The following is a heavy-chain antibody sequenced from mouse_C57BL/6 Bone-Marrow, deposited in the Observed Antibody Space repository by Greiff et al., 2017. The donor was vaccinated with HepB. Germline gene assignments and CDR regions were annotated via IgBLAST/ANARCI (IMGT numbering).Heavy chain of an antibody. J-gene: IGHJ1*03. Sequence: QVQLQQPGAELVMPGASVKLSFKASGYTFTSYWMHWVKQRPGQGLEWIGEIDPSDSYTNYNQKFKGKSTLTVDKSSSTAYMQLSSLTSEDSAVYYCARRDWYFDVWGTGTTVTVSS. V-gene: IGHV1-69*01. CDR3: ARRDWYFDV. CDR2: IDPSDSYT. CDR1: GYTFTSYW.